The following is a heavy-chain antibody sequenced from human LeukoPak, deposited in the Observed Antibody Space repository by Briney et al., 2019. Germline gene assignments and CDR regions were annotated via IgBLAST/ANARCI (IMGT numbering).Heavy chain of an antibody. CDR2: IYHSGST. Sequence: SETLSLTCAVSGDSISSSNWWSWVRQPPGKGLEWIGEIYHSGSTNYNPSLMSRVTISVDTSKNQFSLKLSSVTAADTAVYYCARDLGDYDILTGYYRRRNWFDPWGQGTLVTVSS. CDR3: ARDLGDYDILTGYYRRRNWFDP. CDR1: GDSISSSNW. J-gene: IGHJ5*02. V-gene: IGHV4-4*02. D-gene: IGHD3-9*01.